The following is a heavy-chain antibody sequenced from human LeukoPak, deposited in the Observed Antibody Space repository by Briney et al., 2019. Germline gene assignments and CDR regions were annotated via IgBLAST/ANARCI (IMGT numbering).Heavy chain of an antibody. V-gene: IGHV4-34*01. J-gene: IGHJ5*02. CDR1: GGSFSGYY. Sequence: PSETLSLTCAVYGGSFSGYYWSWIRQPPGKGLEWIGEINHSGGTNYNSSLKRRVIILVDTSKNQISLKLSSVTAADTAVYYCARSHGNWFDPWGQGTLVTVSS. CDR3: ARSHGNWFDP. CDR2: INHSGGT. D-gene: IGHD1-1*01.